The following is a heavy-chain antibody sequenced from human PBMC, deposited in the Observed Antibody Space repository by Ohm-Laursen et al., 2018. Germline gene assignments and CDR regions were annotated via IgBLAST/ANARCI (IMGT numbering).Heavy chain of an antibody. CDR3: ARDRAGSFDY. Sequence: TLSLTCAVSGDSISSGYYWAWIRQPPGGGLEYIGGIHHTGTTYHNPSLKSRLSISVDASKNHFSLKLRSLTAADPAMYFCARDRAGSFDYWGQGIRVIVSS. V-gene: IGHV4-38-2*02. J-gene: IGHJ4*02. CDR1: GDSISSGYY. D-gene: IGHD3-10*01. CDR2: IHHTGTT.